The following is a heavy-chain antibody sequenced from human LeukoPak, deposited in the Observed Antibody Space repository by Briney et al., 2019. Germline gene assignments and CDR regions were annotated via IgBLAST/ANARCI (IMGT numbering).Heavy chain of an antibody. CDR3: ARVGGIYDYVWGSYRYIPYYFDY. J-gene: IGHJ4*02. V-gene: IGHV4-59*01. D-gene: IGHD3-16*02. CDR1: GHSISSYY. CDR2: IYYSGST. Sequence: SETLSLTCTVSGHSISSYYWSWIRQPPGKGLEWIGFIYYSGSTNYNPSLKSRVTISVDTSKNQFSLKLSSVTAADTAVYYCARVGGIYDYVWGSYRYIPYYFDYWGQGTLVTVSS.